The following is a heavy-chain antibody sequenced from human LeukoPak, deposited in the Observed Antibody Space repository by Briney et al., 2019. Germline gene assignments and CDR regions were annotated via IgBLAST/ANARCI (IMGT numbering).Heavy chain of an antibody. V-gene: IGHV5-51*01. J-gene: IGHJ6*02. CDR2: IYPGDSDT. Sequence: GESLKISCKSSGYSFTSYWIGWVRQVPGKGLEWMGIIYPGDSDTRYSPSFQGQVTISADKSINTAYLQWSSLKASDTAMYYCARGGPCSSTSCYPPYYYYGMDVWGQGTTVTVSS. CDR1: GYSFTSYW. CDR3: ARGGPCSSTSCYPPYYYYGMDV. D-gene: IGHD2-2*01.